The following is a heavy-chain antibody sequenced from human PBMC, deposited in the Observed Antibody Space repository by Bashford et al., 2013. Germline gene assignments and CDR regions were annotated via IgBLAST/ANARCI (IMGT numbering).Heavy chain of an antibody. V-gene: IGHV4-34*01. Sequence: SETLSLTCAVYGGSFSGYYWSWIRQPPGKGLEWIGEINHSGTTNYNPSLKSRVTLSVDTSKNQFSLRLSSVTAADTAVYYCARSFDTVTTWPFDYWGPGEPWSPSPQ. D-gene: IGHD4-17*01. J-gene: IGHJ4*02. CDR2: INHSGTT. CDR3: ARSFDTVTTWPFDY. CDR1: GGSFSGYY.